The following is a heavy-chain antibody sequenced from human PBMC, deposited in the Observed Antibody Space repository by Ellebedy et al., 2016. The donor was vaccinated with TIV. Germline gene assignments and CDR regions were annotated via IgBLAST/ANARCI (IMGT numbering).Heavy chain of an antibody. Sequence: ASVKVSCKASGYTFTGYYMHWVRQAPGQGLEWMGIIDPSGGGTTYSQKFHGRVTMTSDTSTSTVYMELRSLRSEDTAIYYCARKYYFDFWGQGTPVTVSP. J-gene: IGHJ4*02. V-gene: IGHV1-46*01. CDR2: IDPSGGGT. CDR1: GYTFTGYY. CDR3: ARKYYFDF.